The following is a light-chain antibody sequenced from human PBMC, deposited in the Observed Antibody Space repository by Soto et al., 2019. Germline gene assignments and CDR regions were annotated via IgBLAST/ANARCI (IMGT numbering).Light chain of an antibody. CDR1: HSVSSSY. CDR3: QQYGASPRT. J-gene: IGKJ1*01. CDR2: GAS. V-gene: IGKV3-20*01. Sequence: EIVLTQSPGTLSLSPWERATLSCRASHSVSSSYLAWYQQKPGQGPRLLIYGASSRATGIPDRFSGSGSGTDFTLTISRLEPEDFAVYYCQQYGASPRTFGQGTKVDIK.